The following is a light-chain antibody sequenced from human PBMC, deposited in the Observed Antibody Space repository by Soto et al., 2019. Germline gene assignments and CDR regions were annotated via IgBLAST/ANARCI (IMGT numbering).Light chain of an antibody. J-gene: IGKJ1*01. CDR2: GAS. CDR3: QEYASLSST. CDR1: QSVSSSY. V-gene: IGKV3-20*01. Sequence: EIVLTQSPGTLSLSPGERATLSCRASQSVSSSYLGWYQQKPGQAPRLLIYGASSRATGIPGRFSGSGSGTHWTRTSRRLELEDFARYQCQEYASLSSTFCQRTKVDIK.